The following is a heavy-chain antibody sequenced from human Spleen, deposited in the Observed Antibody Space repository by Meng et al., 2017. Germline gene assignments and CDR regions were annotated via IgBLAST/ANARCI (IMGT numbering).Heavy chain of an antibody. CDR3: ARSHGSGTHYDY. Sequence: ASVKVSCKPSGYNFPDYYIHWVRRAPGQGLEWMGRINPKSGDTHYAQKFQARVTMTGDTSISTAYMELSGLRSDDTAMYYCARSHGSGTHYDYWGQGTLVTVSS. CDR1: GYNFPDYY. D-gene: IGHD3-10*01. V-gene: IGHV1-2*06. J-gene: IGHJ4*02. CDR2: INPKSGDT.